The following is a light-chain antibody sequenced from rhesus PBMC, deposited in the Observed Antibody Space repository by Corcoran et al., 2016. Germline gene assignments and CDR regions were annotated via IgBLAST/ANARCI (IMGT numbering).Light chain of an antibody. CDR3: CSYSYTYTYI. J-gene: IGLJ1*01. V-gene: IGLV2-32*01. Sequence: QAALTQPRSVSGSPGQSVTISCTGTSSDIGGYNYVSWYLQHPGTAPKLMIYEVSKRPSGVSDRFFGSKSGNTASLTISGLQAEDEADYYCCSYSYTYTYIFGAGTRLTVL. CDR1: SSDIGGYNY. CDR2: EVS.